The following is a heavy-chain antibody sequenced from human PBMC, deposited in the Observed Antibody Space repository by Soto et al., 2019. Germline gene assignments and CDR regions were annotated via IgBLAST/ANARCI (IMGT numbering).Heavy chain of an antibody. CDR2: IKGDEITT. CDR1: GFTFSSYW. J-gene: IGHJ4*02. CDR3: ARGLYGAYRQDF. D-gene: IGHD4-17*01. V-gene: IGHV3-74*01. Sequence: GGSLRLSCAASGFTFSSYWIHWVRQAPGKGLVWVSRIKGDEITTSYADSVKGRFTISRDNAKNTVFLEMHSLRAEDTALYYCARGLYGAYRQDFWGRGILVTVSS.